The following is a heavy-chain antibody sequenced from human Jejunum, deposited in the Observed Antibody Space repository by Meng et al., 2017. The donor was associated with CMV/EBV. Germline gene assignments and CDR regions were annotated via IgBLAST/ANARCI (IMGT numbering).Heavy chain of an antibody. CDR3: AASYLNFEY. J-gene: IGHJ4*02. CDR2: IIPILGTE. Sequence: SGKASGGTLRSYTTSWVRQAPGQGLEWMGRIIPILGTEHYAQRFQDRITITADTSTNTAYMELRSLTSEDTAVFYCAASYLNFEYWGQGTLVTVSS. V-gene: IGHV1-69*08. D-gene: IGHD6-6*01. CDR1: GGTLRSYT.